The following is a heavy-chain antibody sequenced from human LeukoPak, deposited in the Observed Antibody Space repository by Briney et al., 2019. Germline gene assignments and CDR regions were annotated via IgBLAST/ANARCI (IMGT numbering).Heavy chain of an antibody. CDR3: TRPKRYDILTGNDY. J-gene: IGHJ4*02. Sequence: PGGSLRLSCVASGLTFSIYGMHWVRQAPGKGLEWVAFKRYDGSNKYYADSVKGRFTISRDNSKNTLYLQMNSLKAEDTAVYYCTRPKRYDILTGNDYWGQGTLVTVSS. CDR1: GLTFSIYG. CDR2: KRYDGSNK. D-gene: IGHD3-9*01. V-gene: IGHV3-33*08.